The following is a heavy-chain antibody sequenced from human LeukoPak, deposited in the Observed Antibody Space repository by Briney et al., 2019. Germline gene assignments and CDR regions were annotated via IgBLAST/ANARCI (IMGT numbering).Heavy chain of an antibody. Sequence: SETLSLTCTVSGGSISSSSYYWGWIRQPPGKGLEWIGSIYYSGSTYYNPSLKSRVTISVDTSKNQFSLKLSSVTAADTAVYYCAGGLKRITMVRGFQKNNWFDPWGQGTLVTVSS. CDR3: AGGLKRITMVRGFQKNNWFDP. D-gene: IGHD3-10*01. CDR1: GGSISSSSYY. V-gene: IGHV4-39*07. CDR2: IYYSGST. J-gene: IGHJ5*02.